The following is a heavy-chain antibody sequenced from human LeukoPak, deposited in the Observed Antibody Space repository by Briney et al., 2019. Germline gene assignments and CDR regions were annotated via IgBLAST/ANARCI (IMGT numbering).Heavy chain of an antibody. D-gene: IGHD3-9*01. J-gene: IGHJ4*02. CDR1: GFTLSSYG. CDR3: AKGLDETTNPFPVVPYYDILTGYSDFDY. Sequence: PGRSLRLSCAASGFTLSSYGMHWVRQAPGKGLEWVAVISYDGSNKYYADSVKGRFTISRDNSKNTLYLQMNSLRAEDTAVYYCAKGLDETTNPFPVVPYYDILTGYSDFDYWGQGTLVTVSS. V-gene: IGHV3-30*18. CDR2: ISYDGSNK.